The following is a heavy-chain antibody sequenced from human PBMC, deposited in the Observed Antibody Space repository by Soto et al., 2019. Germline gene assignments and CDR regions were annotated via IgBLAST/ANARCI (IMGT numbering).Heavy chain of an antibody. CDR1: GYTFTSYD. CDR2: MNPNSGNT. D-gene: IGHD5-12*01. CDR3: AKRGYSGYGMYYYYYYMDV. Sequence: QVQLVQSGAEVKKPGASVKVSCKASGYTFTSYDINWVRQATGQGLEWMGWMNPNSGNTGYAQKFQDRVTMTRNTSISTAYMELSSLRSEDTAVYYCAKRGYSGYGMYYYYYYMDVWGKGTTVTVSS. V-gene: IGHV1-8*01. J-gene: IGHJ6*03.